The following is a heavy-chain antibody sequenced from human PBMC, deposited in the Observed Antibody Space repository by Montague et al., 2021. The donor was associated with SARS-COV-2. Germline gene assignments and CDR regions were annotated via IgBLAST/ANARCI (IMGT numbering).Heavy chain of an antibody. V-gene: IGHV3-30*03. CDR3: ARGSVVYGDYGPLDY. J-gene: IGHJ4*02. D-gene: IGHD4-17*01. CDR2: IAFHGRQQ. Sequence: SLRLSCAASGFTVRTNYMTWVRQAPGKGLEWVAVIAFHGRQQYYADSVEGRSTISRDNSKNTVYLEIKDLTVEDTAVYYCARGSVVYGDYGPLDYWGQGTLVTVSS. CDR1: GFTVRTNY.